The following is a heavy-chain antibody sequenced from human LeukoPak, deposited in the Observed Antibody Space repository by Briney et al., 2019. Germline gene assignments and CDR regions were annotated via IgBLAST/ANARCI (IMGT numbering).Heavy chain of an antibody. J-gene: IGHJ5*02. CDR1: GFTFSSYS. V-gene: IGHV3-48*01. CDR3: ARQETGYCSSTSCYGSNWFDP. Sequence: GGSLRLSCAASGFTFSSYSMNWVRQAPGKGLEWASYISSGSSTIYYADSVKGRFTISRDNTKNSLYLQMNSLRAEDTAVYYCARQETGYCSSTSCYGSNWFDPWGQGALVTVSS. D-gene: IGHD2-2*03. CDR2: ISSGSSTI.